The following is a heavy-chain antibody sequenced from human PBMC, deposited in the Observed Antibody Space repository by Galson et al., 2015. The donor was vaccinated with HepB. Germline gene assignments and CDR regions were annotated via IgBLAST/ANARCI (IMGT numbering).Heavy chain of an antibody. Sequence: TLSLTCAVSGGSISTAGYSWGWIRQPPGKGLEWIGYFYHTGPTYYNPSLKSRVTISIDRSKNQFSLKLTSVTAADTALYYCARGSVVPAAMIDYWGQGTLVTVSS. CDR2: FYHTGPT. J-gene: IGHJ4*02. CDR3: ARGSVVPAAMIDY. CDR1: GGSISTAGYS. V-gene: IGHV4-30-2*01. D-gene: IGHD2-2*01.